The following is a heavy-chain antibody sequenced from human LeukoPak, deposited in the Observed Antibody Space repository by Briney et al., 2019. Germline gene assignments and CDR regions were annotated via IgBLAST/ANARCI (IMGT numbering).Heavy chain of an antibody. CDR1: GFTFSSYA. J-gene: IGHJ4*02. V-gene: IGHV3-23*01. CDR3: AKVVAAAGTLKDY. D-gene: IGHD6-13*01. CDR2: ISGSGGST. Sequence: QTGGSLRLSCAASGFTFSSYAMSWVRQAPGKGLEWVSAISGSGGSTYYADSVKGRFTISRDNSKNTLYLQMNSLRAEDTAVYYCAKVVAAAGTLKDYWGQGTLVTVSS.